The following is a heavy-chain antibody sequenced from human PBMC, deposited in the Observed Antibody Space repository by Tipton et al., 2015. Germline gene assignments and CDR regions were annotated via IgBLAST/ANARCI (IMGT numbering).Heavy chain of an antibody. CDR3: ARRSTASGPPGRFDP. CDR2: IYYSGST. V-gene: IGHV4-59*01. Sequence: TLSLTCSVSGDSINRYYWSWIRQPPGKGLECIGYIYYSGSTNYNPSLKSRVTISVDTSKNQFSLKLSSVTAADTAVYYCARRSTASGPPGRFDPWGQGTLVTVSS. CDR1: GDSINRYY. D-gene: IGHD5-12*01. J-gene: IGHJ5*02.